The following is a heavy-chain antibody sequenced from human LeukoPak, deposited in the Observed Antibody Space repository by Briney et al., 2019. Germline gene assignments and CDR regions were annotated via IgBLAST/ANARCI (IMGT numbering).Heavy chain of an antibody. CDR3: AREPTYSSSWYTSCDY. Sequence: GGSLRLSCAASGFTFTSYGMSWVRQAPGKGLEWVSGISGSGGSTYYADSVKGRFTISRDNSKNTLYLQMNSLRAEDTAVYYCAREPTYSSSWYTSCDYWGQGTLVTVSS. D-gene: IGHD6-13*01. J-gene: IGHJ4*02. V-gene: IGHV3-23*01. CDR2: ISGSGGST. CDR1: GFTFTSYG.